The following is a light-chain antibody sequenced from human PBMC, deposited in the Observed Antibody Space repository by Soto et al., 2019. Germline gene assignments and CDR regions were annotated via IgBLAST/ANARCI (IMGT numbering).Light chain of an antibody. CDR2: SYN. CDR3: AAWDDSLNGYV. CDR1: SSNIGSNT. V-gene: IGLV1-44*01. J-gene: IGLJ1*01. Sequence: HSVLTQPPSASGTPGQRVTISCSGSSSNIGSNTVNWYQQLPGTAPKLLIYSYNQRPSGVPDRFSDSKSGTSASLAISGLQSEDEADYYCAAWDDSLNGYVFGTGTKLTVL.